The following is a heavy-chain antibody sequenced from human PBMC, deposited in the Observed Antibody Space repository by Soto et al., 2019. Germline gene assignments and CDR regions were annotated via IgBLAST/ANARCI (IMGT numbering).Heavy chain of an antibody. J-gene: IGHJ4*02. CDR1: GYTFTSYA. V-gene: IGHV1-3*01. CDR3: ARDLFQWLEYYFDY. CDR2: INAGNGNT. D-gene: IGHD6-19*01. Sequence: GASMKVSCKASGYTFTSYAMHWVRQAPGQRLEWMGWINAGNGNTKYSQKFQGRVTITRDTSASTAYVELSSLRSDDTAVYYCARDLFQWLEYYFDYWGQGTLVTVSS.